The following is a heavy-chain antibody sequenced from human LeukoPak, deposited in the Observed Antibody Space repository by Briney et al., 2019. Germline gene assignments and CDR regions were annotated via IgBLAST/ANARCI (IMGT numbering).Heavy chain of an antibody. CDR2: ISYDGSNK. Sequence: GGSLRLSCAASGFTFSSYAMHWVRQAPGKGLEWVAVISYDGSNKYYADSVKGRFTISRDNSKNTLYLQMNSLRAEDTAVYYCARDPLRFLELTYYFDYWGQGTLVTVSS. V-gene: IGHV3-30-3*01. D-gene: IGHD3-3*01. CDR1: GFTFSSYA. J-gene: IGHJ4*02. CDR3: ARDPLRFLELTYYFDY.